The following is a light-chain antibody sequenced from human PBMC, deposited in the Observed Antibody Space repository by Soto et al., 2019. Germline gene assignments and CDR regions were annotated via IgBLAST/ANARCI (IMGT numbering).Light chain of an antibody. CDR3: QHFDTYPYT. V-gene: IGKV1-5*01. CDR1: QNLGHF. CDR2: YAS. Sequence: QMTQFAFILSASVVDSVTITCRASQNLGHFLAWLQQQPGKAPDLLIYYASTLQDGVPARCSGSGSDAEFTLTLISLQPEDFATYFCQHFDTYPYTFGHGTK. J-gene: IGKJ2*01.